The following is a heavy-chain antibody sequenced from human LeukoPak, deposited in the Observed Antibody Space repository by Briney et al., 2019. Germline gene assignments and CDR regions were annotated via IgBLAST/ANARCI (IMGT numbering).Heavy chain of an antibody. V-gene: IGHV3-64D*06. CDR1: GFIFSPYA. CDR3: VKDRWVDH. CDR2: ISSEGKTT. D-gene: IGHD6-13*01. J-gene: IGHJ4*02. Sequence: GGSLRLSCSASGFIFSPYAMHWVRQAPGKGLEYVSSISSEGKTTYYADSVKGRFTISRDNSKNALYLQMSSLRPEDTAVYYCVKDRWVDHWGQGTLVTVSS.